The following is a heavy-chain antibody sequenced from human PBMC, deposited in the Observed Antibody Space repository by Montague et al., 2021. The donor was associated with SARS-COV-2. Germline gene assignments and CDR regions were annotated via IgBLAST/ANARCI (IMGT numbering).Heavy chain of an antibody. CDR1: GGSISSYY. D-gene: IGHD2-2*01. J-gene: IGHJ6*02. CDR2: VLSTGTT. V-gene: IGHV4-59*01. Sequence: SETLSLTCAVSGGSISSYYWSWIRQPPEKGLEWVAYVLSTGTTNYNPSLTRRVPMSISQSTHQFSLSLSSVTTADTAVYYCATGRAGTSYASFYGMDVWGQGTTVTVSS. CDR3: ATGRAGTSYASFYGMDV.